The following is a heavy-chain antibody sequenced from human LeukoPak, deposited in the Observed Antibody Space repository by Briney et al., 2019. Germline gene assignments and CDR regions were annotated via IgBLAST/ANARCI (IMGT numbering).Heavy chain of an antibody. Sequence: GGSLRLSCAASGFTVSSYYMTWVRQAPGEGLEWVSVVYSGGSTYYADSVKGRVAISRDNSNNTVFLQMNIVRAEDTAVYYCARSYSNHLFGMDVWGQGTTVTVSS. J-gene: IGHJ6*02. CDR2: VYSGGST. CDR3: ARSYSNHLFGMDV. D-gene: IGHD4-11*01. CDR1: GFTVSSYY. V-gene: IGHV3-66*01.